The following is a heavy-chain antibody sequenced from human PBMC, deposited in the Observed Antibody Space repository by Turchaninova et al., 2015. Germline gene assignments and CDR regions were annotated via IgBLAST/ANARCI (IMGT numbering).Heavy chain of an antibody. Sequence: QVQLQESGPGLVKPWETLSLTCTVAGGPISRSSHYWGWIRPPPGKGLEWIGSIYYSGNNYYNPSLKSRVTISVDTSKNQFSLKLSSVTAADTAVYYCSRDEGYSSGYSTNDYWGQGTLVTVSS. CDR1: GGPISRSSHY. V-gene: IGHV4-39*07. J-gene: IGHJ4*02. D-gene: IGHD5-18*01. CDR3: SRDEGYSSGYSTNDY. CDR2: IYYSGNN.